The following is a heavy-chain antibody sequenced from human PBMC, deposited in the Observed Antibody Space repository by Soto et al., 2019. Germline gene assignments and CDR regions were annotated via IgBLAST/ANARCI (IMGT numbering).Heavy chain of an antibody. Sequence: QVQLVQSGAEVKKPGASVKVSCKASGYTFTGYYMHWVRQAPGQGLEWMGWINPNSGGTNYAQKFQGWVXXTXDTXISTAYMELSRLRSDDTAVYYCATQRSEWELSFDSWGQGTLVTVSS. CDR1: GYTFTGYY. V-gene: IGHV1-2*04. D-gene: IGHD1-26*01. CDR2: INPNSGGT. J-gene: IGHJ4*02. CDR3: ATQRSEWELSFDS.